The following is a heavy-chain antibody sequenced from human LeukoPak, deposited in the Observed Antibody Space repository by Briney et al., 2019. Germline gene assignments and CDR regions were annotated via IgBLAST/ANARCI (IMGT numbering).Heavy chain of an antibody. CDR2: ITIDGDTI. CDR3: ARVTYGSGTYGAFDY. D-gene: IGHD3-10*01. CDR1: GFTFSSYE. Sequence: AGGSLRLSCAASGFTFSSYEMNWVRQAPGKGLEWISYITIDGDTIYYADSVKGRFTISRDNSKNTLYLQMNSLRAEDTAVYYCARVTYGSGTYGAFDYWGQGTLVTVSS. V-gene: IGHV3-48*03. J-gene: IGHJ4*02.